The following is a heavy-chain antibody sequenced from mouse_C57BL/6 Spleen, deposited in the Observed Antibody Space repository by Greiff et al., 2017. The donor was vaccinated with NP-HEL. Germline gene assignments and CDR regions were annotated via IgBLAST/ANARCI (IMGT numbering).Heavy chain of an antibody. D-gene: IGHD2-2*01. Sequence: VQLQQSVAELVRPGASVKLSCTASGFNIKNIYMHWVKQRPEQGLEWIGRIDPANGNTKYAPKFQGKATITADTSSNTAYLQLSSLTSEDTAIYYCARSTMVTYFDYWGQGTTLTVSS. CDR3: ARSTMVTYFDY. CDR2: IDPANGNT. J-gene: IGHJ2*01. CDR1: GFNIKNIY. V-gene: IGHV14-3*01.